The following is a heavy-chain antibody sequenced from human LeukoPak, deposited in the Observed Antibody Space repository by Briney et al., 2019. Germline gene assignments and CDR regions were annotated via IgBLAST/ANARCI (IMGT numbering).Heavy chain of an antibody. CDR1: GDSVNNIY. CDR3: ARVFRGAVTSNRFDV. J-gene: IGHJ5*02. D-gene: IGHD4-17*01. CDR2: IASSGSS. V-gene: IGHV4-59*02. Sequence: SETLSLTCTVSGDSVNNIYWTWIRQTPGKGLEWIGFIASSGSSNYNPSLKSRVTISLDTSKNQFSLKLNSVTAADTAVYYCARVFRGAVTSNRFDVWGQGGLVTVSS.